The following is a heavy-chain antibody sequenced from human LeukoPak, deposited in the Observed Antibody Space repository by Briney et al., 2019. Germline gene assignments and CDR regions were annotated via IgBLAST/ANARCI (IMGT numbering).Heavy chain of an antibody. CDR2: ISSSSSYI. Sequence: GGSLRLSCAASGFTFSSYSMNWVRQAPGKGLEWVSSISSSSSYIYYADSVKGRFTISRDNAKNSLYLQMNSLRAEDTAVYYCARAPDGSGGYWGSFDPWGQGTLVTVSS. CDR3: ARAPDGSGGYWGSFDP. J-gene: IGHJ5*02. V-gene: IGHV3-21*01. D-gene: IGHD3-10*01. CDR1: GFTFSSYS.